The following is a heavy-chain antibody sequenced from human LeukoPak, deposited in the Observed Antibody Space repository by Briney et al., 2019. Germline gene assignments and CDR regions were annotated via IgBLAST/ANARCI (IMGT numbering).Heavy chain of an antibody. CDR1: GYTFTGYY. CDR3: ARSGRTGDYTFDY. Sequence: ASVKVSCKASGYTFTGYYMHWVRQAPGQGLEWMGWISPNSGGTNYAQKFQGRVTMTRDTSISTAYMELSRLRSDDTAVYYCARSGRTGDYTFDYWGQGTLVTVSS. CDR2: ISPNSGGT. J-gene: IGHJ4*02. V-gene: IGHV1-2*02. D-gene: IGHD7-27*01.